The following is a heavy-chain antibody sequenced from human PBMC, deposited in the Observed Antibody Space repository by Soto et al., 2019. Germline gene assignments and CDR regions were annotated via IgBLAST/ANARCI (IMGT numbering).Heavy chain of an antibody. D-gene: IGHD2-8*01. Sequence: SETLSLTCTVSGGSISSYYWSWIRQPAGKGLEWIGRIYTSGSTNYNPSLKSRVTMSVDTSKNQFSLKLSSVTAADTAVYYCARGGGPCTNGVCSYWSYYYYGMDVWGQGTTVTVSS. J-gene: IGHJ6*02. CDR2: IYTSGST. V-gene: IGHV4-4*07. CDR3: ARGGGPCTNGVCSYWSYYYYGMDV. CDR1: GGSISSYY.